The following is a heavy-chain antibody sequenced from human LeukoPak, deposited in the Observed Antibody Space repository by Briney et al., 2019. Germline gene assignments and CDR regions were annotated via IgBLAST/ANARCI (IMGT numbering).Heavy chain of an antibody. D-gene: IGHD3-3*01. V-gene: IGHV4-34*01. Sequence: SETLSLTCAVYGGSFSGYYWSWIRQPPGKGLEWIGEINHSGSTNYNPSLKSRVTISVDTSKNQFSLKLSSATAADTAVYYCAGGRFWSGYYANWFDPWGQGTLVTVSS. CDR1: GGSFSGYY. CDR2: INHSGST. J-gene: IGHJ5*02. CDR3: AGGRFWSGYYANWFDP.